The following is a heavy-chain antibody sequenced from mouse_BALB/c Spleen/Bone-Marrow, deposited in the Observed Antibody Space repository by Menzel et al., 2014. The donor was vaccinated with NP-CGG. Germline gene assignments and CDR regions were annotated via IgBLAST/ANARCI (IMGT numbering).Heavy chain of an antibody. Sequence: VQLKESGAALVKPGASVKLSCTASGFNIKDTYMHWVKQRPEQGLEWIGRIDPANGNTKYDPKFQGKATITADTSSNTAYLQLSSLTSEDTAVYYCARWLLPYGLDYWGQGTSVTVSS. CDR1: GFNIKDTY. CDR2: IDPANGNT. V-gene: IGHV14-3*02. J-gene: IGHJ4*01. CDR3: ARWLLPYGLDY. D-gene: IGHD2-3*01.